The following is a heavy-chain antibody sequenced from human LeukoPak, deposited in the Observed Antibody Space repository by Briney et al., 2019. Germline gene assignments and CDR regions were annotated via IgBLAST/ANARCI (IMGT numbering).Heavy chain of an antibody. Sequence: GASVKVSCKASGYTFTSYAMHWVRQAPGQGLEWIGWINPNSGGTNYAQKFQGRVTMTRDTSISTAYMELSRLRSDDTAVYYCARDMYYYDSSGYPAYWGQGTLVTVSS. CDR3: ARDMYYYDSSGYPAY. V-gene: IGHV1-2*02. CDR2: INPNSGGT. CDR1: GYTFTSYA. J-gene: IGHJ4*02. D-gene: IGHD3-22*01.